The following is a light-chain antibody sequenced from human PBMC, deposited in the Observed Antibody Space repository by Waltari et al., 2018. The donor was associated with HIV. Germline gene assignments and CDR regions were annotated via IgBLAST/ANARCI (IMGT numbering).Light chain of an antibody. CDR3: AAWDVSLRGAYV. Sequence: QSVLTQPPSASGTPGQRVTISCSGARSDIGSNYVYWYQQLPGTAPKLLIYRNNQRPSGAPDRFPASKSGTSASLAISGLRSEDEADYYCAAWDVSLRGAYVFGTGTKVAVL. J-gene: IGLJ1*01. V-gene: IGLV1-47*01. CDR1: RSDIGSNY. CDR2: RNN.